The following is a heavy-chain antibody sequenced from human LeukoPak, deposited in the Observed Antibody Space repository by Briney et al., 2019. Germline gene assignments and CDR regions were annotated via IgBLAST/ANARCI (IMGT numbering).Heavy chain of an antibody. Sequence: SETLSLTCTVSGGSISSTNYYWGWIRQPPGKGLEWIGEINHSGSTNYNPSLKSRVTISVDTSKNQFSLKLSSVTAADTAVYYCAIMADIVVVPAGGWFDPWGQGTLVTVSS. J-gene: IGHJ5*02. D-gene: IGHD2-2*01. CDR1: GGSISSTNYY. CDR3: AIMADIVVVPAGGWFDP. CDR2: INHSGST. V-gene: IGHV4-39*07.